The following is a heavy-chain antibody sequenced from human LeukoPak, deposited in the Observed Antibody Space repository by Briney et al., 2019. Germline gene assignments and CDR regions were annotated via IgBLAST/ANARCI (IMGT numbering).Heavy chain of an antibody. D-gene: IGHD3-10*01. CDR1: GGSFSGYY. V-gene: IGHV4-34*01. CDR3: ARAYYYGSGSWIGWFDP. Sequence: SETLSLTCAVYGGSFSGYYWSWIHQPPGKGLEWIGEINHSGSTNYNPSLKSRVTISVDTSKNQFSLKLSSVTAADTAEYYCARAYYYGSGSWIGWFDPWGQGTLVTVSS. J-gene: IGHJ5*02. CDR2: INHSGST.